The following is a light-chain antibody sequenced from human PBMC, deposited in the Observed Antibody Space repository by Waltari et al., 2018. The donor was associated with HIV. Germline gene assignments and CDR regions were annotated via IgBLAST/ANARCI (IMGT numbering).Light chain of an antibody. CDR1: SGSVSGRSS. CDR2: NTT. J-gene: IGLJ3*02. CDR3: VLYVGSGIWV. V-gene: IGLV8-61*01. Sequence: QTVVTQESSLSVSPGGTVTLTCGLSSGSVSGRSSPRWYQQTPGQAPRTLIYNTTTRSSGVPVRFAGSILGNKAALTISGAQADDECDYHCVLYVGSGIWVFGGGTKLTVL.